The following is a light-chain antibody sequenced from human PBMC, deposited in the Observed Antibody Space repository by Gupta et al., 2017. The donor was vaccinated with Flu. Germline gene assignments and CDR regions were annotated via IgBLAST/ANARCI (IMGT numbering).Light chain of an antibody. CDR2: GAS. Sequence: ATLSCRASQSVSSNLAWYQQKPGQAPRLLIYGASTRATGIPARFSGSGSGTEFTLTISSLQSEDFAVYYCQQYNNWSPWTFGQGTKVEIK. V-gene: IGKV3-15*01. J-gene: IGKJ1*01. CDR1: QSVSSN. CDR3: QQYNNWSPWT.